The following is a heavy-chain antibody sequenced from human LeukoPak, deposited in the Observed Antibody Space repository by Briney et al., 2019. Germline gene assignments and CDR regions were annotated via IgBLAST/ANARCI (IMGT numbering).Heavy chain of an antibody. Sequence: GEPLKISCKGSGYSFTNYWIGWVRQMPGKGLEWMGIIYPADSDTRYSPSFQDQVTISADKSTSTAYLQWSSLKASDTAMYYCARVRKAPLYYYMDVWGKGTTVTISS. CDR1: GYSFTNYW. V-gene: IGHV5-51*01. J-gene: IGHJ6*03. CDR3: ARVRKAPLYYYMDV. CDR2: IYPADSDT.